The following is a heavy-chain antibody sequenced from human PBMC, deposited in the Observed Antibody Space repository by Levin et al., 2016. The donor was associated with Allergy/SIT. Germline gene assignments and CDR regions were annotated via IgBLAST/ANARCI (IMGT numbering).Heavy chain of an antibody. CDR3: ARPDSYKYYVMDV. V-gene: IGHV4-39*01. Sequence: WIRQPPGKGLEWIGDIYYTGSTDYNPSLKSRVTISVDRSKNQFFLKLTSVTAADTAIYYCARPDSYKYYVMDVWGQGTTVTVSS. CDR2: IYYTGST. D-gene: IGHD1-1*01. J-gene: IGHJ6*02.